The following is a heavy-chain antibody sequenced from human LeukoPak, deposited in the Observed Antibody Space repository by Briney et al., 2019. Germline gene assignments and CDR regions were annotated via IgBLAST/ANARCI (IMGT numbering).Heavy chain of an antibody. D-gene: IGHD3-10*01. CDR1: GFTFSSYW. Sequence: SGGSLRLSCAASGFTFSSYWMSWVRQAPGKGLEWVASIKQDGSEKYYVDSVKGRFTISRDNAKNSLCLQMNSLRAEDTAVYYCARDHGFGAYFDYWGQGTLVTVSS. CDR2: IKQDGSEK. J-gene: IGHJ4*02. V-gene: IGHV3-7*01. CDR3: ARDHGFGAYFDY.